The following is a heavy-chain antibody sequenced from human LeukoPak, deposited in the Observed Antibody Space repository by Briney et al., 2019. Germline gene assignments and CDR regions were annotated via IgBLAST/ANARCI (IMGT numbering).Heavy chain of an antibody. V-gene: IGHV3-66*01. Sequence: GGSLRLSCAASGFTVSSSYMNWVRQAPGKGLEWVSLIFSGGGTYYADCVKCRVTISRDNSKNTLFLQMNSLRAEDTAVYYCARGGVVYPDSFDIWGRGTMVTVSS. J-gene: IGHJ3*02. CDR2: IFSGGGT. CDR1: GFTVSSSY. D-gene: IGHD2-15*01. CDR3: ARGGVVYPDSFDI.